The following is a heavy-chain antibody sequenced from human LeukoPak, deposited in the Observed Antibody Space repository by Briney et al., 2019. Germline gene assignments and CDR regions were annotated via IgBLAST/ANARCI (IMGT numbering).Heavy chain of an antibody. D-gene: IGHD4-23*01. CDR1: GGSISSYY. V-gene: IGHV4-4*07. CDR3: ARDSNDYGGSRLLTKYYYYGMDV. J-gene: IGHJ6*02. CDR2: IYTSGST. Sequence: KPSETLSLTCTVSGGSISSYYWSWIRQPAGKGLEWIGRIYTSGSTNYNPSLKSRVTMSVDTSKNQFSLKLSSVTAADTAVYYCARDSNDYGGSRLLTKYYYYGMDVWGQGTTVTVSS.